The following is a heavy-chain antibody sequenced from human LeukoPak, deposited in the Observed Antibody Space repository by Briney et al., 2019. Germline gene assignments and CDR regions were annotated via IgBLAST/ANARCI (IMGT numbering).Heavy chain of an antibody. CDR2: ISYDGSNK. CDR3: AKEALTIFGVVINCGMDV. CDR1: GFTFSTYW. J-gene: IGHJ6*02. Sequence: GGSLRLSCAASGFTFSTYWMSWVRQAPGKGLEWVAVISYDGSNKYYADSVKGRFTISRDNSKNTLYLQMNSLRAEDTAVYYCAKEALTIFGVVINCGMDVWGQGTTVTVSS. V-gene: IGHV3-30*18. D-gene: IGHD3-3*01.